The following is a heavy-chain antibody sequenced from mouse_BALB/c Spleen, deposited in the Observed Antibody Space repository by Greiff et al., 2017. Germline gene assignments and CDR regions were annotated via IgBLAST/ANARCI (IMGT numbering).Heavy chain of an antibody. V-gene: IGHV2-9-2*01. CDR3: VRDRDEGGFAY. D-gene: IGHD3-3*01. CDR2: IWTGGGT. CDR1: GFSLTSYD. Sequence: QVQLKESGPGLVAPSQSLSITCTVSGFSLTSYDISWIRQPPGKGLEWLGVIWTGGGTNYNSAFMSRLSISKDNSKSQVFLKMNSLQTDDTAIYYCVRDRDEGGFAYWGQGTLVTVSA. J-gene: IGHJ3*01.